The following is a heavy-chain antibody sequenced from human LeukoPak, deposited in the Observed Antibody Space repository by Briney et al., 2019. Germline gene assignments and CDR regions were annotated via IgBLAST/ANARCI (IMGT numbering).Heavy chain of an antibody. Sequence: ASVTVSCTASGYTFTDYYMNWVRRAPGQGLEWMGWINPNSGDTNYAQKFQGRVTITRDTSISTAYMELSSLYSDDTAMYYCTRALGSDYWGQGTLVT. CDR3: TRALGSDY. CDR2: INPNSGDT. CDR1: GYTFTDYY. V-gene: IGHV1-2*02. J-gene: IGHJ4*02. D-gene: IGHD1-26*01.